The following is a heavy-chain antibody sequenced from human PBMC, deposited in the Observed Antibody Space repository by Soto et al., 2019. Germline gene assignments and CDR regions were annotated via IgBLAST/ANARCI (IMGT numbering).Heavy chain of an antibody. CDR2: ISGSGGST. Sequence: PGGPQRLSCAAFGFNVRGNDVSWVRQAPGKGLEWVSAISGSGGSTYYAASVKGRFTISRDNSKNTLYLQMNSLRAEDTAVYYCAKDRTFDYWGQGTLVTVSS. J-gene: IGHJ4*02. V-gene: IGHV3-23*01. CDR1: GFNVRGND. CDR3: AKDRTFDY.